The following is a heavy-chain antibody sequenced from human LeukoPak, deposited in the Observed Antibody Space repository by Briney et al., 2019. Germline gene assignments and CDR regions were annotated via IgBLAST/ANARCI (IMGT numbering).Heavy chain of an antibody. Sequence: GRSLRLSCAASGFTFSSYAMHWVRQAPGKGLEWVAVISYDGSNKYYADSVKGRFTISRDNSKNTLYLQMNSLRAEDTAVYYCARERGYSYGRDAFDIWGQGTMVTVSS. CDR2: ISYDGSNK. CDR1: GFTFSSYA. CDR3: ARERGYSYGRDAFDI. J-gene: IGHJ3*02. D-gene: IGHD5-18*01. V-gene: IGHV3-30-3*01.